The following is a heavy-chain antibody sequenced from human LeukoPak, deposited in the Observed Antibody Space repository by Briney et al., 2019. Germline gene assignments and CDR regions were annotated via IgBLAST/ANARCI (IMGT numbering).Heavy chain of an antibody. CDR1: GGTFSSYA. J-gene: IGHJ4*02. V-gene: IGHV1-69*06. Sequence: GASVKVSCKASGGTFSSYAISWVRQAPGQGLEWMGGIIPIFGTANYAQKFQGRVTITADKSTSTAYMELSSLRSKDTAVYYCARESPYCSGGSCYPSLLVWGQGTLVTVSS. CDR3: ARESPYCSGGSCYPSLLV. D-gene: IGHD2-15*01. CDR2: IIPIFGTA.